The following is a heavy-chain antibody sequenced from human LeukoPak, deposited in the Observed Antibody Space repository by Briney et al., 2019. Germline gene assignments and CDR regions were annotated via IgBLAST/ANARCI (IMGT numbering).Heavy chain of an antibody. V-gene: IGHV3-49*04. J-gene: IGHJ4*02. CDR2: IRSKAYGGTT. D-gene: IGHD6-13*01. Sequence: GGSLRLSCTASGFTFGDYAMSWVRQAPGKGLEWVGFIRSKAYGGTTEYAASVKGRFTISRDDSKSIAYLQMNSLKTEDTAVYYCTRDAAGPRSLDYWGQGTLVTVSS. CDR3: TRDAAGPRSLDY. CDR1: GFTFGDYA.